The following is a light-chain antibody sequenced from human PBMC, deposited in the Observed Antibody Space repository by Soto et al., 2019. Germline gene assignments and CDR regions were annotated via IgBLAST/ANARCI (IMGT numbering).Light chain of an antibody. V-gene: IGKV3-20*01. CDR2: GAS. CDR1: QSISSSY. J-gene: IGKJ2*01. Sequence: VLTQSPCTLSLSKGERATLSCRASQSISSSYLAWYQQKPGQAPRLLIYGASRRATGIPDRFSGRESGTDFTLTITTLEPEDSAVYFCQQYASSPYTFGQGTKVDIK. CDR3: QQYASSPYT.